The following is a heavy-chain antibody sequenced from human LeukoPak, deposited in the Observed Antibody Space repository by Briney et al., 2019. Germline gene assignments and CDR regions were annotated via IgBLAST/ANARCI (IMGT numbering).Heavy chain of an antibody. J-gene: IGHJ4*02. CDR2: ISAYNGNT. CDR1: GYTFTSYG. CDR3: ARSSTYYYDSSGYAPVDY. V-gene: IGHV1-18*01. D-gene: IGHD3-22*01. Sequence: ASVKVSCKASGYTFTSYGISWVRQAPGQGLEWMGWISAYNGNTNYAQKLQGRVTMTTDTSTSTAYMELRSLRSDDTAVYYCARSSTYYYDSSGYAPVDYWGLGTLVTVSS.